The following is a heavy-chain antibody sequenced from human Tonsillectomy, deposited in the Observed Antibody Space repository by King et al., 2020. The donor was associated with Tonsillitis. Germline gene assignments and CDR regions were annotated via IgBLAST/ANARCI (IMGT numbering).Heavy chain of an antibody. D-gene: IGHD5-12*01. J-gene: IGHJ6*02. CDR2: IYYSGST. V-gene: IGHV4-30-4*01. Sequence: QVQLQESGPGLVKPSQTLSLTCTVSGGSISSDDYYWSWIRQPPGKGLEWIGYIYYSGSTYYNPSLKSRVTISVDTSKNQFSLKLSSVTAADTAVYYCARVPRHSGYDLGGMDVWGQGTTVTVSS. CDR1: GGSISSDDYY. CDR3: ARVPRHSGYDLGGMDV.